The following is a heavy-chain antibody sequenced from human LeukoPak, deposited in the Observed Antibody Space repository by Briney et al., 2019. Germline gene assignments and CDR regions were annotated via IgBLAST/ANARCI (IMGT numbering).Heavy chain of an antibody. D-gene: IGHD6-19*01. CDR1: GFTFSSYA. Sequence: PGGSLRLSCAASGFTFSSYAMHWVRQAPGKGLEYVSAISGNGGSTYYANSVKGRFTISRDNSKNTLYLQVGSLRAEDMAVYYCARGLVPGYFDYWGQGTLVTVSS. V-gene: IGHV3-64*01. J-gene: IGHJ4*02. CDR3: ARGLVPGYFDY. CDR2: ISGNGGST.